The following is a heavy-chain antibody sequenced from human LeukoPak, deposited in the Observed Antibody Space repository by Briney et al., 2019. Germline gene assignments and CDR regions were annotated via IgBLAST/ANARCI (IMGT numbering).Heavy chain of an antibody. CDR3: ARLQLRHCSRTSCANEFDY. J-gene: IGHJ4*02. CDR1: GGSISSYY. D-gene: IGHD2-2*01. Sequence: PSETLSLTCPVSGGSISSYYWSWIRQPPGKGLEWIGYIYYRGRINYSPPLKSHVIISVDKAKNQFSLNMTSVTAADTAVYYGARLQLRHCSRTSCANEFDYWGQGTLVTVSS. CDR2: IYYRGRI. V-gene: IGHV4-59*01.